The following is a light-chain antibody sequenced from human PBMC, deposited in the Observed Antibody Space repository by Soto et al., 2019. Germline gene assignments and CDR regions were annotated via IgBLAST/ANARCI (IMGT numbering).Light chain of an antibody. CDR1: QSVRSSF. CDR2: VAS. Sequence: EIVMTQSPATLSVSPWERATLSCRASQSVRSSFLAWYQQKPGQAPRLLIYVASSRATGIPDRFSGSGSGTDFTLTISRLEPEDFAVYYCQQYGSSLRTFGQGTKVDIK. CDR3: QQYGSSLRT. J-gene: IGKJ1*01. V-gene: IGKV3-20*01.